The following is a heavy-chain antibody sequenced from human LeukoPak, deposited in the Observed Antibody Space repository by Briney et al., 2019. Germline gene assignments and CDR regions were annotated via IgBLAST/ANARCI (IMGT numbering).Heavy chain of an antibody. V-gene: IGHV4-34*01. CDR3: ARGRGRFDP. CDR2: INHSGST. CDR1: GGSFSGCY. J-gene: IGHJ5*02. Sequence: PSETLSLTCAVYGGSFSGCYWSWIRQPPGKGLEWIGEINHSGSTNYNPSLKSRVTISVDTSKNQFSLKLSSVTAADTAVYYCARGRGRFDPWDQGTLVTVSS.